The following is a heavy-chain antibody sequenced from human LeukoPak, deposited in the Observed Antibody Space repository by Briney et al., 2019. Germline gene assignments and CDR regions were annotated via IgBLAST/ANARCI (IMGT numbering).Heavy chain of an antibody. V-gene: IGHV3-74*01. D-gene: IGHD3-3*01. J-gene: IGHJ4*02. CDR2: ISPDGSTT. Sequence: GGPLRLSCAASGFTFSSYWMHWVRQAPGKGLVWVSRISPDGSTTGHADSVKGRFTTSRDNAKNTLFLQMNSLRAEDTAVYYCTRDFDFSSAIWGQGTLVTVSS. CDR1: GFTFSSYW. CDR3: TRDFDFSSAI.